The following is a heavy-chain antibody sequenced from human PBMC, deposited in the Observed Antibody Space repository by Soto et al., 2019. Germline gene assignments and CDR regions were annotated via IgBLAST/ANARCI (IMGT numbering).Heavy chain of an antibody. CDR2: INSDGSST. CDR3: ARGVAAAGRWLVYY. CDR1: GFTFSSYW. V-gene: IGHV3-74*01. Sequence: EVQLVESGGGLVQPGGSLRLSCAASGFTFSSYWMHWVRQAPGKGLVWVSRINSDGSSTSYADSVKGRFTISRDNAKNTLYLQMNSLRAEDTAVYYCARGVAAAGRWLVYYWGQGTLVTVSS. J-gene: IGHJ4*02. D-gene: IGHD6-13*01.